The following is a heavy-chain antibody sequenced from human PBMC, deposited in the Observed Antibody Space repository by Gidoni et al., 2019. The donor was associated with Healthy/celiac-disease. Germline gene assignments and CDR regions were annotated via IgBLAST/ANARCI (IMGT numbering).Heavy chain of an antibody. CDR1: GGSFSGYY. V-gene: IGHV4-34*01. D-gene: IGHD6-13*01. CDR2: INPSGST. Sequence: QVQLQQWGAGLLKPSETLSLTCAVSGGSFSGYYWSWIRRPPGKGLEWLGEINPSGSTNYNPSLKSRVTISVDTSKNQFSLKLSSVTAADTAVYYCARGDGYSSRWYVPHNWFDPWGQGTLVTVSS. J-gene: IGHJ5*02. CDR3: ARGDGYSSRWYVPHNWFDP.